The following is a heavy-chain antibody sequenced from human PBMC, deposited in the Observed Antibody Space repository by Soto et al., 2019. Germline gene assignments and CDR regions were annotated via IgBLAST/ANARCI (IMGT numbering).Heavy chain of an antibody. D-gene: IGHD6-19*01. V-gene: IGHV1-46*01. Sequence: ASVKVSCKASGYTFTTYYMHWVRQAPGHGLEWMGVINPTTGNTGYAQKFQGRVTMTRDTSTSTVYMELSSLRSEDTAVYYCARDQRASSGWYYQDYWGQGTLVTVSS. J-gene: IGHJ4*02. CDR1: GYTFTTYY. CDR2: INPTTGNT. CDR3: ARDQRASSGWYYQDY.